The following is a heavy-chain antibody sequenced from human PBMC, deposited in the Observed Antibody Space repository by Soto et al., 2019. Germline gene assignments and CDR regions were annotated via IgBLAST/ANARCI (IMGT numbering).Heavy chain of an antibody. Sequence: QVQLQESGPGLVKPSQTLSLTCTVSGGSISSGGYYWSWIRQHPGQGLEWIGYIYYSGSTYYNPSLKSRVTISVHTSKNQFSLKLSSVTAADTAVYYCARIFHYDILGLDAFDIWGQGTMVTVSS. CDR3: ARIFHYDILGLDAFDI. V-gene: IGHV4-31*03. CDR1: GGSISSGGYY. D-gene: IGHD3-9*01. J-gene: IGHJ3*02. CDR2: IYYSGST.